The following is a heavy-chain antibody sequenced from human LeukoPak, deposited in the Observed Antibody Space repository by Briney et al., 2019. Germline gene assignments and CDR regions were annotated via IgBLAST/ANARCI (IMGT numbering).Heavy chain of an antibody. D-gene: IGHD3-10*01. V-gene: IGHV3-23*01. J-gene: IGHJ4*02. CDR1: GFTFSSYA. Sequence: GGSLRLSCAASGFTFSSYAMSWVRQAPGKGLEWVSVGSGGSTYYADSVKGRFTISRDNSKNTLYLQMNSLRAEDTAVYYCAKAGDYYGSYYFDYWGQGTLVTVSS. CDR2: GSGGST. CDR3: AKAGDYYGSYYFDY.